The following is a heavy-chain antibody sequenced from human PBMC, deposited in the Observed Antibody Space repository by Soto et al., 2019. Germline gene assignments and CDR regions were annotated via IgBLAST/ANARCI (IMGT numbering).Heavy chain of an antibody. CDR3: ASSGTGYYCSGGSCYWY. CDR1: GGTFSSYT. Sequence: SVKVSCKASGGTFSSYTISWVRQAPGQGLEWMGRIIPILGIANYAQKFQGRVTITADKSTSTAYMELSSLRSEDTAVYYCASSGTGYYCSGGSCYWYWGQGTLVTVSA. J-gene: IGHJ4*02. V-gene: IGHV1-69*02. D-gene: IGHD2-15*01. CDR2: IIPILGIA.